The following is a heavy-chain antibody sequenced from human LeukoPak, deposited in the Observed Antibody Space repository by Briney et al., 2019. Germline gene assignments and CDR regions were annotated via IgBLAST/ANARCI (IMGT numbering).Heavy chain of an antibody. CDR2: INPSGGST. D-gene: IGHD3-22*01. CDR1: GYTFTSYG. V-gene: IGHV1-46*01. CDR3: ARGRSITMIVVVIDY. Sequence: GASVKVSCKASGYTFTSYGISWVRQAPGQGLEWMGIINPSGGSTSYAQKFQGRVTMTRDMSTSTVYMELSSLRSEDTAVYYCARGRSITMIVVVIDYWGQGTLVTVSS. J-gene: IGHJ4*02.